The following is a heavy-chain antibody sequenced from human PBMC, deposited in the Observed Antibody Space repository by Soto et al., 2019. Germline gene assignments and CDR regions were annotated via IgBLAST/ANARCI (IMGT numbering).Heavy chain of an antibody. CDR1: GFTFSSYV. D-gene: IGHD6-13*01. CDR2: ITSNGGST. CDR3: LVASAAY. J-gene: IGHJ4*02. V-gene: IGHV3-64D*06. Sequence: PGGSLRLSCSASGFTFSSYVMNWVRQAPGKGLEYVSGITSNGGSTFYADSVKGRFIISRDNSLNTVYLQMSSLTTADTAVYYCLVASAAYWGQGTQVTVSS.